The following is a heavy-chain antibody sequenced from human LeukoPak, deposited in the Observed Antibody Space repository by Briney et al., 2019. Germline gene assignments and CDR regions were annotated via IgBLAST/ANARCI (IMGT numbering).Heavy chain of an antibody. D-gene: IGHD3-16*01. CDR2: IIPIFGTA. CDR1: GYTFTSYT. J-gene: IGHJ6*03. Sequence: SVKVSCKASGYTFTSYTITWVRQAPGQGLEWMGGIIPIFGTANYAQKFQGRVTITADESTGTAYMELSSLRSEDTAVYYCARGGADYYYYMDVWGKGTTVTISS. CDR3: ARGGADYYYYMDV. V-gene: IGHV1-69*13.